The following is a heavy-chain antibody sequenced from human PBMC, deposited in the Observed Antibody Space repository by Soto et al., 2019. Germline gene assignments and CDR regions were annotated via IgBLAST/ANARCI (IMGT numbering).Heavy chain of an antibody. CDR1: GFTFSDYY. D-gene: IGHD4-17*01. Sequence: GFTFSDYYIHWIRRAPGKGLEWISYISGNGEIIQYAASARGRFTISRDNAENSVYLEMDSLRAEDTALYYCARDVDADFRTDFDYWGRGTLVTVSS. V-gene: IGHV3-11*01. J-gene: IGHJ4*02. CDR3: ARDVDADFRTDFDY. CDR2: ISGNGEII.